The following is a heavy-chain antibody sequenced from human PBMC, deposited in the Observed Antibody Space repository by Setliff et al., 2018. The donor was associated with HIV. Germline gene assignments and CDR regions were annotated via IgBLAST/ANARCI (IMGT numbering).Heavy chain of an antibody. D-gene: IGHD2-2*01. Sequence: PGGSLRLSCRASGFMFGDYAINWFRQAPGKGLEWVSFIRSRAFSGAPEYAASAEDRFTISRDDSKSIAYLQMNSLKTEDTATYYCSSTRQGRGDCCSQTACLPWDWGQGTRVTVSS. CDR1: GFMFGDYA. CDR3: SSTRQGRGDCCSQTACLPWD. CDR2: IRSRAFSGAP. V-gene: IGHV3-49*03. J-gene: IGHJ4*02.